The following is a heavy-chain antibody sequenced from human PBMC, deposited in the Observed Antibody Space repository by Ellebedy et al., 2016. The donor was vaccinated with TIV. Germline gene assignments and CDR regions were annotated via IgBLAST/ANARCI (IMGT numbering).Heavy chain of an antibody. V-gene: IGHV3-33*01. D-gene: IGHD6-13*01. CDR2: IWYDGSNK. CDR3: CFSGGQQLVRGAWFDP. J-gene: IGHJ5*02. CDR1: GFTFRSYG. Sequence: PGGSLRLSCAASGFTFRSYGMHWVRQAPGKGLEWVAVIWYDGSNKQYGDSVKGRFTISRDNSKNTLYLQMNSLRAEDTAVYYCCFSGGQQLVRGAWFDPWGQGTLVTVSS.